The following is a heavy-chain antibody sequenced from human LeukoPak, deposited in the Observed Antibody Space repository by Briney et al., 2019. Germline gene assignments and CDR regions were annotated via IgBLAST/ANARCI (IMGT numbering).Heavy chain of an antibody. D-gene: IGHD2-2*01. CDR2: IIPIFGTA. J-gene: IGHJ6*03. CDR3: ARKYCSGTLCYAAYYFYMDV. CDR1: GGTFSSYA. Sequence: ASVKVSCKASGGTFSSYAISWVRQAPGQGLEWMGGIIPIFGTANYAQKFQGRVTITADESTSTAYMELSSLRSEDTAVYYCARKYCSGTLCYAAYYFYMDVWGKGTTVTVSS. V-gene: IGHV1-69*13.